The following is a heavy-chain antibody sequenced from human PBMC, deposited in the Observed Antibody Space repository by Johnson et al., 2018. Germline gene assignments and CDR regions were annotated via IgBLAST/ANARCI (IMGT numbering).Heavy chain of an antibody. V-gene: IGHV4-59*11. D-gene: IGHD3-22*01. J-gene: IGHJ6*03. Sequence: QVRLRESGPGLVEPSEPLSLTCSVSGGSISSHYWSWIRQTPGKGLEWIGYIYYSGNTNYNPPLKSRLTISVDTSKNQFSLKLSSVTAADPAGYLCGRDSRAYYYDSSGDYYYYYMDVWGKGTTVTVSS. CDR1: GGSISSHY. CDR3: GRDSRAYYYDSSGDYYYYYMDV. CDR2: IYYSGNT.